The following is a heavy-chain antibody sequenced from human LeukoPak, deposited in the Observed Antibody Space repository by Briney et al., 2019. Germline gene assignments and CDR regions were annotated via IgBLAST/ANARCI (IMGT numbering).Heavy chain of an antibody. D-gene: IGHD6-6*01. CDR1: GFTISLYA. Sequence: PGGSLRLSCSASGFTISLYAMHWVRQAPGKGLEYVSGINSKGVSTYYADSVKGRFTISRDNSKDTMFLQMSSLRPEDTAVYYCVKGGQYSSSSHFDYWGQGTLVTVSS. CDR2: INSKGVST. V-gene: IGHV3-64D*09. J-gene: IGHJ4*02. CDR3: VKGGQYSSSSHFDY.